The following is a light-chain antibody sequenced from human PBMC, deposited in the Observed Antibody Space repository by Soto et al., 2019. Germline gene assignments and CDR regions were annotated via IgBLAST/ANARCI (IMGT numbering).Light chain of an antibody. J-gene: IGKJ2*01. Sequence: EIVMTQSSASLSVSPGDGATLSCRASQTVASNLAWYQQKPGQGPRLLIHGASTRAAGVPARFSGSGSGTDFTLTISSLQSEDFAVYYCQQYHNWPPQYTFGQGTKLQIK. CDR3: QQYHNWPPQYT. CDR1: QTVASN. V-gene: IGKV3-15*01. CDR2: GAS.